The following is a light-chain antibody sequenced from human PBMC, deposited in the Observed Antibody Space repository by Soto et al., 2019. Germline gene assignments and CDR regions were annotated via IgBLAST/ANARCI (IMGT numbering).Light chain of an antibody. CDR1: SSDVGGYNL. J-gene: IGLJ1*01. V-gene: IGLV2-14*01. CDR2: EVG. Sequence: QSVLAQPASVSGSPGQSITISCTGTSSDVGGYNLVSWYQQHPGRAPKLLIYEVGRRPSGVSNRFSGSKSGDTASLTISGLQAEDEADYYCYSYRGYYTRVFGTGTKVTVL. CDR3: YSYRGYYTRV.